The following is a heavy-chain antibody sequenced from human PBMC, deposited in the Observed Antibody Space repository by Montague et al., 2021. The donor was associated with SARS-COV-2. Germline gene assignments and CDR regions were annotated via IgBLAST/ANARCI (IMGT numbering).Heavy chain of an antibody. J-gene: IGHJ5*02. CDR3: ARDRGDIYGGNSAWFDP. CDR2: FYYSGGS. V-gene: IGHV4-61*03. Sequence: SETLSLTCTVSGDSISTGSDYWTWIRQRPGRGLEWIGNFYYSGGSTYNPSLKSRVTISADTSKNLFSLTLKSVTASDTAVCYCARDRGDIYGGNSAWFDPWGQGTLVTVSS. CDR1: GDSISTGSDY. D-gene: IGHD4-23*01.